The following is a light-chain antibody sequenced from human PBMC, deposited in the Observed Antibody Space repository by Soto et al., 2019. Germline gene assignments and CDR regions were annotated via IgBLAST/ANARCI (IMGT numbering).Light chain of an antibody. CDR3: SSYASSSTLV. Sequence: QSALTQPASVSGSPGQSITISCTGTSSDVGGYSYVSWYQQHPGKAPKLIIYDVSNRPSGVSNRFSGSKSGNTASQTISGLQAEDEADYYCSSYASSSTLVFGGGTKLTVL. CDR2: DVS. CDR1: SSDVGGYSY. J-gene: IGLJ2*01. V-gene: IGLV2-14*03.